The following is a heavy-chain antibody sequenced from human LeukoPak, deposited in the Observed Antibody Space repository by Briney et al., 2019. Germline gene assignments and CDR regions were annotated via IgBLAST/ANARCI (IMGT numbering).Heavy chain of an antibody. J-gene: IGHJ5*02. CDR2: ISGSGGST. D-gene: IGHD2-15*01. Sequence: PGGSLRLSCAASGFTFSSYAMSWVRQAPGKGLEWVSAISGSGGSTYYADPVKGRFTISRDNSKNTLYLQMNSLRAEDTAVYYCAKDRGCSGGSGYLNWFDPWGQGTLVTVSS. V-gene: IGHV3-23*01. CDR3: AKDRGCSGGSGYLNWFDP. CDR1: GFTFSSYA.